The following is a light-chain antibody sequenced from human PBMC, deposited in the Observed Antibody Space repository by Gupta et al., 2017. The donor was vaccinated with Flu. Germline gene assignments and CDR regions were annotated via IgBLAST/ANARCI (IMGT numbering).Light chain of an antibody. CDR1: NGDIGSYHH. Sequence: SALTQPASVSGSPGQSITISCTGTNGDIGSYHHVSWYQQHPDKAPKLIIYEVKNRPAGVASRFSGSKSGNTASLTISGRQEEDEADYYCCSDAASSLHVFGTGTKVSVL. CDR2: EVK. J-gene: IGLJ1*01. V-gene: IGLV2-14*01. CDR3: CSDAASSLHV.